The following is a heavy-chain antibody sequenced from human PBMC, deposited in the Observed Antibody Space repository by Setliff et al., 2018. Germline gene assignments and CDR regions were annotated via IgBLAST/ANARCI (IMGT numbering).Heavy chain of an antibody. CDR1: GGSISSRNYY. Sequence: SETLSLTCTVSGGSISSRNYYWGWIRQPPGKGLEWIGSIYYSGSTYYNPSLESRITISVDTSKNQFSLKLSSVTAADTAVYYCARSGMPRLLYVGYWGLGTLVTVSS. CDR3: ARSGMPRLLYVGY. V-gene: IGHV4-39*01. D-gene: IGHD2-21*01. J-gene: IGHJ4*02. CDR2: IYYSGST.